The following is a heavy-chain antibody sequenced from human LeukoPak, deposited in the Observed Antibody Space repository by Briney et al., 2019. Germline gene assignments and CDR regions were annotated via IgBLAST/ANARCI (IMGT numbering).Heavy chain of an antibody. CDR2: INHSGST. J-gene: IGHJ5*02. D-gene: IGHD6-13*01. CDR3: ARHGGYSSFRFHLRSRNWFDP. V-gene: IGHV4-34*01. CDR1: GGSFSGYY. Sequence: SETLSLTCAVYGGSFSGYYWSWIRQPPGKGLEWIGEINHSGSTNYNPSLKSRVTISVDTSKNQFSLKLSSVTAADTAVYYCARHGGYSSFRFHLRSRNWFDPWGQGTLVTVSS.